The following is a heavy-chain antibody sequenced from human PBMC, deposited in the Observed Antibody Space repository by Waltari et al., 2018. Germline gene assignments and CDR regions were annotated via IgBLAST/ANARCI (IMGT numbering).Heavy chain of an antibody. D-gene: IGHD6-6*01. CDR3: ARGGGSSSVYYYYYMDV. CDR1: GYTFTSYA. J-gene: IGHJ6*03. V-gene: IGHV1-3*03. Sequence: QVQLVQSGAEVKKPGASVKVSCKASGYTFTSYAMHWVRQAPGQRLEWMGWINDGNGNTKYSQEFQGRVTITRDTSASTAYMELSSLRSEDMAVYYCARGGGSSSVYYYYYMDVWGKGTTVTVSS. CDR2: INDGNGNT.